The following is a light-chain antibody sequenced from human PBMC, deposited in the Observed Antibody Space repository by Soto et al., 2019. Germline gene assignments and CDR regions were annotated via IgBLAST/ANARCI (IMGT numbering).Light chain of an antibody. V-gene: IGKV1-16*01. CDR3: QQYNSYPLT. CDR1: QGISTY. Sequence: DIQMTQSPSSLSASIGDRVTITCRASQGISTYLAWFQQKPGKAAKSLIHGAFNLHSGVPSRFSGSASGTDFILTISSLQPEDFATYYCQQYNSYPLTFGQGTRLE. CDR2: GAF. J-gene: IGKJ5*01.